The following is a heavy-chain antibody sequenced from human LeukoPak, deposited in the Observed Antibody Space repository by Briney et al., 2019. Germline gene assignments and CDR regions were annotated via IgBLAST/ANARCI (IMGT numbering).Heavy chain of an antibody. V-gene: IGHV4-61*02. CDR2: IYTSGST. CDR1: GGSISSGSYY. J-gene: IGHJ6*03. CDR3: ARDGPSGVVIPLFYMDV. Sequence: PSETLSLTCTVSGGSISSGSYYWSWIRQPAGKGLEWIGRIYTSGSTNYNPSLKSRVTISVDTSKNQFSLKLSSVTAADTAAYYCARDGPSGVVIPLFYMDVWGKGTTVTVSS. D-gene: IGHD3-3*01.